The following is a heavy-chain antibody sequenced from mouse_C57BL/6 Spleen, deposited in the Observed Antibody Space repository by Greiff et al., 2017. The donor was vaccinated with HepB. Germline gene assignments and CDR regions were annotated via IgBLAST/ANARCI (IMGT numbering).Heavy chain of an antibody. Sequence: EVMLVESGGGLVKPGGSLKLSCAASGFTFSSYAMSWVRQTPEKRLEWVATISDGGSYTYYPDNVKGRFTISRDNAKNNLYLQMSHLKSEDTAMYYCARDGSDYDGDWYFDVWGTGTTVTVSS. D-gene: IGHD2-4*01. V-gene: IGHV5-4*01. CDR1: GFTFSSYA. J-gene: IGHJ1*03. CDR2: ISDGGSYT. CDR3: ARDGSDYDGDWYFDV.